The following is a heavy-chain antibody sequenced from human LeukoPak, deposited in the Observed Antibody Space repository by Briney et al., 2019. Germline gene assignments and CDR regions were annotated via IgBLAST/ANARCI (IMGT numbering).Heavy chain of an antibody. CDR1: GYSISSGYY. D-gene: IGHD3-10*01. Sequence: SETLSLTCTVSGYSISSGYYWGWIRQPPGKGLEWIGSIYHSGSTYYNPSLKSRVTISVDTSKNQFSLKLSSVTAADTAVYYCARHPKGYYYGSGSNNWFDPWGQGTLVTVSS. V-gene: IGHV4-38-2*02. CDR3: ARHPKGYYYGSGSNNWFDP. J-gene: IGHJ5*02. CDR2: IYHSGST.